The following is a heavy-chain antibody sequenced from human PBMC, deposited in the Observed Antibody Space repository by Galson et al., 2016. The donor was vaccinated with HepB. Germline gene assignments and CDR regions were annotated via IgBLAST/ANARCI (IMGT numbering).Heavy chain of an antibody. Sequence: SLRLSCAASGFTFSSYAMVWVRQAPGKGLEWISVITCSDRRTYYADSVKGRFTISRDNSKNTLFLQMNSLRAEDTAVYYCGTESYLKGHSIVVAAPSQAWGRGTIVTGS. CDR2: ITCSDRRT. V-gene: IGHV3-23*01. CDR3: GTESYLKGHSIVVAAPSQA. D-gene: IGHD2-15*01. J-gene: IGHJ5*02. CDR1: GFTFSSYA.